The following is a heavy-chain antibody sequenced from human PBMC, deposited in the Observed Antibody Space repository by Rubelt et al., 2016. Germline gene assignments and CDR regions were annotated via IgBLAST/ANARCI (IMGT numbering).Heavy chain of an antibody. V-gene: IGHV2-70*15. D-gene: IGHD3-22*01. CDR2: IDWDDDK. CDR3: ARIVIPDYYDRSGGMDV. Sequence: QVTLRESGPALVKPTQTLTLTCTFSGFSLSTSGMCVSWIRQPPGKALEWLARIDWDDDKYYSTSLKTRLTISKDPSKNQVDLTMTNMGPVDTATYDCARIVIPDYYDRSGGMDVWGQGTTVTVSS. CDR1: GFSLSTSGMC. J-gene: IGHJ6*02.